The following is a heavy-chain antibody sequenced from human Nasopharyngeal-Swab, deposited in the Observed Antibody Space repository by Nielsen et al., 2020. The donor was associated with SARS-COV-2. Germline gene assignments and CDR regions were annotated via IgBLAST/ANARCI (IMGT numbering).Heavy chain of an antibody. CDR3: ARDSSGWHY. J-gene: IGHJ4*02. CDR1: GGSIKSYY. D-gene: IGHD6-19*01. CDR2: FFCSGTP. V-gene: IGHV4-59*01. Sequence: SGTLSLTCTVSGGSIKSYYWSWVRQPPGKGLEWIGNFFCSGTPNYNPSLKRRVTISVDAPRNQFSLRLNSVTSADTAMYYCARDSSGWHYWGQGTLVTVSS.